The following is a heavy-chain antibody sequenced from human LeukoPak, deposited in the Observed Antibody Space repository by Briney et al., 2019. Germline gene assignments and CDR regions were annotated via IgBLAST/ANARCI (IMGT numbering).Heavy chain of an antibody. D-gene: IGHD3-22*01. V-gene: IGHV4-39*01. CDR2: IYYSGST. Sequence: SETLSLTCTVYGGFISSSSYYWGWIRQPPGKGLEWIGSIYYSGSTNYNPALKSRVTISIETSKNHFSLKLSSVTAADTTVYYCARHGDYYDSSGYYRFDYWRQGTLVTVCS. CDR1: GGFISSSSYY. J-gene: IGHJ4*02. CDR3: ARHGDYYDSSGYYRFDY.